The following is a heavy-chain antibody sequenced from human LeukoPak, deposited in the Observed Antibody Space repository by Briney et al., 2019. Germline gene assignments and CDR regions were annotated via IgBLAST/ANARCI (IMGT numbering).Heavy chain of an antibody. D-gene: IGHD6-13*01. CDR3: ARDHDIWAYSSSWYPNWFDS. CDR1: GGSISSSSYY. CDR2: IYYSGST. Sequence: SETLSLTCTVSGGSISSSSYYWGWIRQPPGKGLEWIGSIYYSGSTYYNPSLKSRVTISVDTSKNQFSLQLNSVTPEDTAVYYCARDHDIWAYSSSWYPNWFDSWGQGTLVTVSS. V-gene: IGHV4-39*02. J-gene: IGHJ5*01.